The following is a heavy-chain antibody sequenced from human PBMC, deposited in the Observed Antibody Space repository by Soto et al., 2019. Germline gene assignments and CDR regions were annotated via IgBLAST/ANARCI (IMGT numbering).Heavy chain of an antibody. CDR1: GGSISSYY. CDR3: ARAKYYYGSGSYEHGMDV. Sequence: ASETLSLTCTVSGGSISSYYWSWIRQPPGKGLEWIGYIYYSGSTNYNPSLKSRVTISVDTSKNQFSLKLSSVTAADTAVYYCARAKYYYGSGSYEHGMDVWGQGTTVTVSS. V-gene: IGHV4-59*01. CDR2: IYYSGST. J-gene: IGHJ6*02. D-gene: IGHD3-10*01.